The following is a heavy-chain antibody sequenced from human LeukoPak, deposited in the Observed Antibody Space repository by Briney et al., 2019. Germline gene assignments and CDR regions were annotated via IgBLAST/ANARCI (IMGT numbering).Heavy chain of an antibody. V-gene: IGHV3-23*01. CDR2: ISGSGGST. J-gene: IGHJ4*02. CDR1: GFTFSSYA. CDR3: AIVGGYSGYLKY. D-gene: IGHD5-12*01. Sequence: GALRLSCAASGFTFSSYAMSWVRQAPGKGLEWVSAISGSGGSTYYADSVKGRFTISRDNSKNTLYPQMNSLRAEDTAVYYCAIVGGYSGYLKYWGQGTLVTVSS.